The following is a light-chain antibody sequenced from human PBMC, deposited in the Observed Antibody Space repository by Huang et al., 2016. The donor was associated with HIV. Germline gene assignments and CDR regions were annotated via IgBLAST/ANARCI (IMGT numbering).Light chain of an antibody. CDR2: DAS. J-gene: IGKJ1*01. CDR1: QDISNY. V-gene: IGKV1-33*01. CDR3: QQFDNLPWA. Sequence: DIQMTQSPSSLSVSVGDRVTITCQASQDISNYLNWYQQKPGKAPKLLIYDASNLETGVPSRFSGSGFWTYFTFTISSLQPEDIGTYYCQQFDNLPWAFGQGTKVEIK.